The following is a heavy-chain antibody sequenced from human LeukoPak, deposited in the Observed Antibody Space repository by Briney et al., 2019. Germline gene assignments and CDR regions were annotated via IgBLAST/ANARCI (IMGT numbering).Heavy chain of an antibody. CDR2: IIPIFGTA. V-gene: IGHV1-69*01. J-gene: IGHJ4*02. CDR3: ASPGRSSGWYDLGYFDY. D-gene: IGHD6-19*01. Sequence: SVKVSCKAFGGTFSSYAISWVRQAPGQGLEWMGGIIPIFGTANYAQKFQGRVTITADESTSTAYMELSSLRSEDTAVYYCASPGRSSGWYDLGYFDYWGQGTLVTVSS. CDR1: GGTFSSYA.